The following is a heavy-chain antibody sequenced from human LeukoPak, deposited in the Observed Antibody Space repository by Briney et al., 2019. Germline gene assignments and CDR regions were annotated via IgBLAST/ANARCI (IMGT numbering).Heavy chain of an antibody. V-gene: IGHV1-69*05. J-gene: IGHJ4*02. D-gene: IGHD3-10*01. Sequence: ASVKVSCKASGGTFSSYAINWLRQAPGQGLEWMGRIIPIFGTANYAQKFQGRVTITTDESTSTAYMELSSLRSEDTAVYYCARDPVRGMSMFHMDYWGQGTLVTVSS. CDR1: GGTFSSYA. CDR3: ARDPVRGMSMFHMDY. CDR2: IIPIFGTA.